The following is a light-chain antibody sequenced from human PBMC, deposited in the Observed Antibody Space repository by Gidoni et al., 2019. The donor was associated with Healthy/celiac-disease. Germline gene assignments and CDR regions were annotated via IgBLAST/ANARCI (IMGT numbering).Light chain of an antibody. V-gene: IGLV2-14*03. CDR1: SSDVGGYNY. Sequence: QSALTQPPSVSGSPGQSITIACPGTSSDVGGYNYVPWYQQHPGKAPKLMIYDVSNRPSGVSNRFSGSKSGNTASLTISGLQAEDEADYYCSSYTSSSTPRVFGGGTKLTVL. CDR2: DVS. CDR3: SSYTSSSTPRV. J-gene: IGLJ3*02.